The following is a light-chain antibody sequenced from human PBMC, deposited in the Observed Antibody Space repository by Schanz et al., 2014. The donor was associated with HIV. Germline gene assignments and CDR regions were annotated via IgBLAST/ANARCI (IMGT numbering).Light chain of an antibody. J-gene: IGKJ2*03. Sequence: DIQMTQSPSSLSASVGDRVTITCRASQTIGRFLAWYQQTPGRAPKLLIYQASTLETGVPSRFSGSGSRTSFTLTITSLQPDDFATYYCQQCVTYPYSFGQGTKLDIK. V-gene: IGKV1-5*03. CDR1: QTIGRF. CDR2: QAS. CDR3: QQCVTYPYS.